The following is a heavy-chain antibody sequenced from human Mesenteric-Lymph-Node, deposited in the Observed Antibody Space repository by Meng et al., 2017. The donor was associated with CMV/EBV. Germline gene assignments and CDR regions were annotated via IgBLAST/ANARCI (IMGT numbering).Heavy chain of an antibody. Sequence: SETLSLTCTVSGGSMNGYYWNWIRQTPGKGLDWIGFIYYSGRTNYSPSLESRVNISVDSSNSQVSLRLTSVTAADTAVYYCATGRDFGSGNPYYFDYWGQGALVTVSS. D-gene: IGHD3-10*01. J-gene: IGHJ4*02. CDR3: ATGRDFGSGNPYYFDY. CDR1: GGSMNGYY. V-gene: IGHV4-59*01. CDR2: IYYSGRT.